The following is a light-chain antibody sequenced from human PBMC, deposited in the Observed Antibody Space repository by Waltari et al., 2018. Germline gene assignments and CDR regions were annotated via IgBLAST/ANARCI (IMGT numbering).Light chain of an antibody. CDR1: QSVTASQ. CDR3: QQYGSSIPFT. V-gene: IGKV3-20*01. Sequence: EIVLPPSPVTMSLSPGDRATLSCRASQSVTASQVAWYQQKPGQAPRLHSYGASTRATVTPDRCSGTGSGTDFILTISGLETEDFAVYFCQQYGSSIPFTFGPGTKV. CDR2: GAS. J-gene: IGKJ3*01.